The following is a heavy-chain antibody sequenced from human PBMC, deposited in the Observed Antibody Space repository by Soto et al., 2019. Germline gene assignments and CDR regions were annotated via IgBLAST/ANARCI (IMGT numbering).Heavy chain of an antibody. J-gene: IGHJ5*02. V-gene: IGHV1-69*01. D-gene: IGHD5-12*01. CDR2: IIPIFGTA. CDR3: ATYRRGYSGYDYKRWFDP. Sequence: QVQLVQSGAEVKKPGSSVKVSCKASGGTFSSYAISWVRQAPGQGLEWMGGIIPIFGTANYAQKFQGRVTITADESTSTAYMELSSLRSEDTAVYYCATYRRGYSGYDYKRWFDPWGQGTLVTVYS. CDR1: GGTFSSYA.